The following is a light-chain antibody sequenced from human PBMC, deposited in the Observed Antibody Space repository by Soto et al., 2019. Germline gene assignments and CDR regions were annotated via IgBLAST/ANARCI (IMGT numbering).Light chain of an antibody. V-gene: IGKV3-15*01. CDR2: DAS. Sequence: EIVMTQSPATLSVSPGEGATLSCKASQNVYNNLAWYQQRPGQPPTLLIYDASTRDTGISARFSGSGYGTEFTLTISSLQSEDFAVYFCQQCRNWPLTFGGGTKVESK. CDR3: QQCRNWPLT. CDR1: QNVYNN. J-gene: IGKJ4*01.